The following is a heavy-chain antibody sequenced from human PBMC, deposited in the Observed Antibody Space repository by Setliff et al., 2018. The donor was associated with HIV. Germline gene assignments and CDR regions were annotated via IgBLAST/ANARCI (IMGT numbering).Heavy chain of an antibody. Sequence: SSETLSLTCAVSGGSISSSNWWSWVRQPPGKGLEWIGEIYHGGSTNYNPSLKSRVTISVDKSKNQFSLKLSSVTAADTAVYYCARDPRPSNYRLLWYFDFWGQGTLVTVSS. D-gene: IGHD2-2*01. CDR3: ARDPRPSNYRLLWYFDF. CDR1: GGSISSSNW. J-gene: IGHJ4*02. CDR2: IYHGGST. V-gene: IGHV4-4*02.